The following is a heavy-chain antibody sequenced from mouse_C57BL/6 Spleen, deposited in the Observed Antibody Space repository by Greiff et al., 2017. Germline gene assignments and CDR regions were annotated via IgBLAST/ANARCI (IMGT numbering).Heavy chain of an antibody. Sequence: VQLQQPGAELVRPGSSVKLSCKASGYTFTSYWMHWVKQRPIQGLEWIGNIDPSDSETHYNQKFKDKATLTVDKSSSTAYMQLSSLTSEDSAVYYCASGYYGSSPYYAMDDWGKGTSVTVSS. V-gene: IGHV1-52*01. CDR1: GYTFTSYW. CDR2: IDPSDSET. J-gene: IGHJ4*01. CDR3: ASGYYGSSPYYAMDD. D-gene: IGHD1-1*01.